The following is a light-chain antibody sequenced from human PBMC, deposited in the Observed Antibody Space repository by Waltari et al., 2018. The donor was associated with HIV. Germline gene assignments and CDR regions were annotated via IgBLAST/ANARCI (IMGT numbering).Light chain of an antibody. CDR1: RGSIAGNY. Sequence: NFLLTQPHSISESPGKTITISCTRSRGSIAGNYVQWYQQRPCSSPTPVIYDDDQRPAVVPDRFSGSIDSSSNSASLTISGLKAEDEADDYCQSYDTGNRYVFGGGTRVTVL. CDR3: QSYDTGNRYV. J-gene: IGLJ3*02. CDR2: DDD. V-gene: IGLV6-57*01.